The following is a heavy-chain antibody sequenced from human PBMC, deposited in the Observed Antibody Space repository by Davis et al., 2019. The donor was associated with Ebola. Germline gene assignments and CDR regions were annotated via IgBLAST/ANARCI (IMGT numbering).Heavy chain of an antibody. D-gene: IGHD5-12*01. CDR3: ARYPGYGFRSDFFYSYMDV. CDR2: IDYTGSP. CDR1: GVSISDYY. Sequence: SETLSLTCSVSGVSISDYYWNWIRQPPGKGLEWIGYIDYTGSPNYSPSLTSRLTISVDTSKNQVSLRLTSLTSADTAVYFCARYPGYGFRSDFFYSYMDVWGKGTTVAVSS. J-gene: IGHJ6*03. V-gene: IGHV4-59*01.